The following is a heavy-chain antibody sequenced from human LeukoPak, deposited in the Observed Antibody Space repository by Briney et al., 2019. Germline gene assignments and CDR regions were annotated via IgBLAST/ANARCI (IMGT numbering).Heavy chain of an antibody. D-gene: IGHD6-13*01. CDR3: VRGLAAAGNDGFFDF. CDR1: GFSFSAYA. Sequence: PGGSLRLSCAASGFSFSAYAMPWVRQAPGKGPEWVALISTDGNHRYYADSVKGRFTISRDNSKNMLFLQVSVLRVEDTAVFFCVRGLAAAGNDGFFDFWGPGTLVTVSS. CDR2: ISTDGNHR. J-gene: IGHJ4*02. V-gene: IGHV3-30*15.